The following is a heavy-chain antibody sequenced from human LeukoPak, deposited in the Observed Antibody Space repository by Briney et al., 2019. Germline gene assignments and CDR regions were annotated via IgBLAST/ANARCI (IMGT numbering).Heavy chain of an antibody. J-gene: IGHJ4*02. CDR3: AKDSIQYSTGWYFDY. CDR1: GFTFSSYG. V-gene: IGHV3-30*02. Sequence: PGGSLRLSCAASGFTFSSYGMHWVRQAPGRGLEWVALIRYDGSSTYYLDSVQGRSTISRDNSKNTLYLQLNSLRAEDTAVYYCAKDSIQYSTGWYFDYWGQGTLVTVSS. CDR2: IRYDGSST. D-gene: IGHD6-19*01.